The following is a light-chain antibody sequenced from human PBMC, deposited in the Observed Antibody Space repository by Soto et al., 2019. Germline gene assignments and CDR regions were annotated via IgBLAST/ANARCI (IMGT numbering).Light chain of an antibody. CDR3: QLADSSGSYWV. CDR2: KDS. J-gene: IGLJ3*02. Sequence: SYELTQPPSVSVSPGQTARITCSGDALSNHYGYWYQQKPGQAPALVIYKDSERPSGIPERFSGSSSGTTVTLTISGVQAEDEDDYYCQLADSSGSYWVFGGGTKLTVL. V-gene: IGLV3-25*03. CDR1: ALSNHY.